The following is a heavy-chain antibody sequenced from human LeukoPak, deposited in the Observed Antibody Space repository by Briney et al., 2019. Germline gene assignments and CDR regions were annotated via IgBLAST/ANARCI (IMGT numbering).Heavy chain of an antibody. D-gene: IGHD3-22*01. CDR2: INHSGST. V-gene: IGHV4-34*01. Sequence: SETLSLTCAVYGGSFSGYYWSWIRQPPGKGLEWIGEINHSGSTNYNPSLKSRVTISVDTSKNQFSLKLSSVTAADTAVYYCARDRSYYDSSGDYWGQGTLVTVSS. CDR3: ARDRSYYDSSGDY. CDR1: GGSFSGYY. J-gene: IGHJ4*02.